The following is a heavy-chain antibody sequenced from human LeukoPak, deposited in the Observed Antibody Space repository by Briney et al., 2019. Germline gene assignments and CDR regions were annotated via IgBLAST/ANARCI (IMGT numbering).Heavy chain of an antibody. CDR2: IYYSGST. V-gene: IGHV4-59*08. CDR1: GGSISSYY. Sequence: SETLSLTCTVSGGSISSYYWSWIRQPPGKGLEWIGYIYYSGSTNYNPSLKSRVTISVDTSKNQLSLRLTSVTAADTAVYYCARRQSSGWYFDYWGQGTLVTVSS. J-gene: IGHJ4*02. CDR3: ARRQSSGWYFDY. D-gene: IGHD6-19*01.